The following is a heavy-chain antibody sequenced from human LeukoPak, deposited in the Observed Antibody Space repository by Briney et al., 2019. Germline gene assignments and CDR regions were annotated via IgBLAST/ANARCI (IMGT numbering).Heavy chain of an antibody. CDR1: GFTVSSIA. CDR2: IYSGGST. J-gene: IGHJ4*02. D-gene: IGHD3-22*01. CDR3: YSMIVVEIRVINDY. V-gene: IGHV3-66*01. Sequence: GGSLRLSCAASGFTVSSIAMTWVRQAPGKGLEWVSVIYSGGSTYYADSVKGRFTISRDNSKNTLYLQMNSLRAEDTAVYYCYSMIVVEIRVINDYWGQGTLVTVSS.